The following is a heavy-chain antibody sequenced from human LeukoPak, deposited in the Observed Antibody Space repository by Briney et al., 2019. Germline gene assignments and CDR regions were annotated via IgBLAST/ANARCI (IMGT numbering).Heavy chain of an antibody. D-gene: IGHD3-10*01. J-gene: IGHJ4*02. CDR3: ARIQGNGAYGWDYFDY. Sequence: LSLTCTVSGGSINNGDNYWSWIRQPPGKGLEWLGVVYYRGTAYYNSSLKSRLTISIDTSQNQFSLRLTSVTAADTAVYYCARIQGNGAYGWDYFDYWGRGTLVAVSS. V-gene: IGHV4-30-4*08. CDR1: GGSINNGDNY. CDR2: VYYRGTA.